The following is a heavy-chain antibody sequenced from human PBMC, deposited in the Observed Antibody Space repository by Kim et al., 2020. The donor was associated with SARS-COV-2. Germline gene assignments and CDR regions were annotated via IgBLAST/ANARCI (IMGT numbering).Heavy chain of an antibody. J-gene: IGHJ5*02. D-gene: IGHD2-15*01. CDR2: IYYSGST. V-gene: IGHV4-31*03. CDR3: ARDGGGRYCSGGSCYSSIDWFDP. Sequence: SETLSLTCTVSGGSISSGGYYWSWIRQHPGKGLEWIGYIYYSGSTHYNPSLKSRVTISVDTSKNQFSLKLSSVTAADTAVYYCARDGGGRYCSGGSCYSSIDWFDPWGQGTLVTVSS. CDR1: GGSISSGGYY.